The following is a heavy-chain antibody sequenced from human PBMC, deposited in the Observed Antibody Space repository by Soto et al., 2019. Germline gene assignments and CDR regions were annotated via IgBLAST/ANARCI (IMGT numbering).Heavy chain of an antibody. CDR1: GGSVSSGSYY. J-gene: IGHJ4*02. D-gene: IGHD3-10*01. V-gene: IGHV4-61*01. CDR3: AREFYYGSGFDY. CDR2: IYYSGST. Sequence: LSLTCTVSGGSVSSGSYYWSWIRQPPGKGLEWIGYIYYSGSTNYNPSLKSRVTISVDTSRNQFSLKLSSVTAADTAVYYCAREFYYGSGFDYWGQGTLVTVSS.